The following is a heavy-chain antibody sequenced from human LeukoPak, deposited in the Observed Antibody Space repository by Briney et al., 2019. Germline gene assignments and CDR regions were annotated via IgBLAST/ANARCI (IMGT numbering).Heavy chain of an antibody. Sequence: GESLKISCKGSGYSFTSYWIGWVRQMPGKGLEWMGIIYPGGSDTRYSPSFQGQVTISADKSISTAYLQWSSLKASDTAMYYCARRAKNLYTGNYYYFDSWGQGTLVTVSS. CDR2: IYPGGSDT. CDR3: ARRAKNLYTGNYYYFDS. J-gene: IGHJ4*02. V-gene: IGHV5-51*01. D-gene: IGHD1-26*01. CDR1: GYSFTSYW.